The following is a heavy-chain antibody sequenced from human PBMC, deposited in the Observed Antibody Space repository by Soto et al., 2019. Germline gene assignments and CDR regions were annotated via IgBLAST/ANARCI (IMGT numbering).Heavy chain of an antibody. D-gene: IGHD4-17*01. Sequence: QVQLQQWGAGLLKPSETLSLTCGVSGGSFRGYSWNWIRQSPEKGLEWIGEINYRGINSYNPSLRSRVTISIDTSTTRFSLTLTSVTAADTAIYYCARAPMDDYGNYYAGMDVWGQETT. CDR2: INYRGIN. J-gene: IGHJ6*02. CDR1: GGSFRGYS. CDR3: ARAPMDDYGNYYAGMDV. V-gene: IGHV4-34*01.